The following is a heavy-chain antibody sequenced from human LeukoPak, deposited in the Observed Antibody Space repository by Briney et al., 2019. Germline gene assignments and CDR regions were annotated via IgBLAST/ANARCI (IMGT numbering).Heavy chain of an antibody. J-gene: IGHJ6*04. CDR1: GFTFSDYY. V-gene: IGHV3-11*06. CDR2: ISSSSSYT. D-gene: IGHD1-1*01. Sequence: GGSLRLSCAASGFTFSDYYMSWIRQAPGKGLEWVSYISSSSSYTNYADSVKGRFTISRGNAKNSLYLQMNSLRAEDTAVYYCARGLSTTGTTDYYYGRDVWGEGTRVSVSS. CDR3: ARGLSTTGTTDYYYGRDV.